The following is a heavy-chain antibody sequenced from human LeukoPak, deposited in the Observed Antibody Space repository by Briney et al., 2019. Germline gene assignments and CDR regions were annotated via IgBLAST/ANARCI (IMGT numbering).Heavy chain of an antibody. J-gene: IGHJ5*02. Sequence: PGGSLRLSCAASGFTFSSYSMNWVRQAPGKGLEWVSSISGSSSYIYYAGSVKGRFTISRDNAKNSLYLQMYSLRAEDTAVYCCARDPGSGYVNNWFDPWGQGTLVTVSS. CDR1: GFTFSSYS. CDR3: ARDPGSGYVNNWFDP. V-gene: IGHV3-21*01. CDR2: ISGSSSYI. D-gene: IGHD3-22*01.